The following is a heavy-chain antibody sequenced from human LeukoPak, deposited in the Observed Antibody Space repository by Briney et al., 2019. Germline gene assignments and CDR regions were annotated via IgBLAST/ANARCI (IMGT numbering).Heavy chain of an antibody. V-gene: IGHV3-74*03. CDR3: ARVGGRGSIGGDC. D-gene: IGHD3-10*01. CDR2: IKSDESAT. Sequence: PGGSLRLSCAASGFTFSTYWMHWVRQAPGKGLVWVSRIKSDESATTYADFVKGRFTVSRDNAKNTLYLQMSSLRAEDTAMHFCARVGGRGSIGGDCWGQGTLVTVSS. J-gene: IGHJ4*02. CDR1: GFTFSTYW.